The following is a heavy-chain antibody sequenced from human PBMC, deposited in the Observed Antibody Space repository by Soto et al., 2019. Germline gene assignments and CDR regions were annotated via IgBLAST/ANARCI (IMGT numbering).Heavy chain of an antibody. Sequence: QVQLQESGPGLVKPSETLSLTCTVSGGFINNYYWSWIRQPPGKGLEWIGYIYYSGSTNYNPSLKSRVIISVDXXKXQXXLKLTSVTAADTAIYYCARAVDVNGYNPPHNWFDPWGQGTLVTVSS. D-gene: IGHD5-12*01. J-gene: IGHJ5*02. CDR1: GGFINNYY. CDR3: ARAVDVNGYNPPHNWFDP. V-gene: IGHV4-59*01. CDR2: IYYSGST.